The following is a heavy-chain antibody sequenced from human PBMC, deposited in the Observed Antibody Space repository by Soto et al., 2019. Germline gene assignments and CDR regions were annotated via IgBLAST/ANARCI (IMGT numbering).Heavy chain of an antibody. CDR2: ISGSGGST. V-gene: IGHV3-23*01. J-gene: IGHJ4*02. CDR1: GFAFSSYG. CDR3: AAASEGYYDILTGTYDY. Sequence: LSLSCAASGFAFSSYGMSWVRQAPGKGLEWVSAISGSGGSTYYADSVKGRFTISRDNSKNTLYLQMNSLRAEDTAVYYCAAASEGYYDILTGTYDYWGQGTLVTVSS. D-gene: IGHD3-9*01.